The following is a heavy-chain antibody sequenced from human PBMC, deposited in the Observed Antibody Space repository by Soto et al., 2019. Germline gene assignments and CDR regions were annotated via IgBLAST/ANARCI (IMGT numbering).Heavy chain of an antibody. Sequence: GSLSLSCAASGFPFSDSYMAWIRQAPGKGLEEIATISSTGSTPYYADSVKGRFTISRDNAQNSLYLEMNNLRAEDTAVYYCARGQQLVANWLDPWGQGILVTVSS. CDR1: GFPFSDSY. CDR3: ARGQQLVANWLDP. D-gene: IGHD6-6*01. J-gene: IGHJ5*02. CDR2: ISSTGSTP. V-gene: IGHV3-11*01.